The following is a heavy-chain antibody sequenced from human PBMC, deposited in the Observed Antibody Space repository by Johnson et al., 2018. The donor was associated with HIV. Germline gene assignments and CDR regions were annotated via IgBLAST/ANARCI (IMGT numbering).Heavy chain of an antibody. J-gene: IGHJ3*02. Sequence: VQLVESGGGLVQPGGSLRLSCAASGFTFDDYAMHWVRQAPGKGLEWVSGISWNSGSIGYADSVKGRFTISRDNSKNTLYLQMNSLRAEDTAVYYCARAHYDYAPAPTFDIWGQGTMVTVSS. CDR2: ISWNSGSI. CDR1: GFTFDDYA. D-gene: IGHD3-16*01. V-gene: IGHV3-9*01. CDR3: ARAHYDYAPAPTFDI.